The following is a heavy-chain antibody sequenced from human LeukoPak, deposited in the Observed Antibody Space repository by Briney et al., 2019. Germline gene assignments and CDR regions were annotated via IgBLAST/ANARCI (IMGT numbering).Heavy chain of an antibody. CDR3: VRAGGSSHADY. CDR1: GFTFSDYY. J-gene: IGHJ4*02. V-gene: IGHV3-11*04. D-gene: IGHD2-15*01. Sequence: PGGSLRLSCAASGFTFSDYYMSWIRQAPGKGLEWLSYISETGKTIYYAGSVKGRFTISRDNAKNSMYLQMNSLRAEDTAVYFCVRAGGSSHADYWGQGTLVTVSS. CDR2: ISETGKTI.